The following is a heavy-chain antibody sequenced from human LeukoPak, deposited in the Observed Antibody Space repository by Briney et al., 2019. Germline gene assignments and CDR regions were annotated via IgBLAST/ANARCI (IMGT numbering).Heavy chain of an antibody. V-gene: IGHV4-59*08. D-gene: IGHD6-19*01. CDR2: VYYSGST. CDR1: GASISRYY. J-gene: IGHJ4*02. Sequence: PSETLSLTCTVSGASISRYYWSWIQQPPGKGLEWIGYVYYSGSTNYNPSLKSRVSISVDTSKNQFSLNLSSVTAADTAVYYCAAFRQWLVILDYWCQGTLVTVSS. CDR3: AAFRQWLVILDY.